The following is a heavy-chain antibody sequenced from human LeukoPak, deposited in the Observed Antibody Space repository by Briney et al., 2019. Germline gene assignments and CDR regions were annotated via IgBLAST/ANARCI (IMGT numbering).Heavy chain of an antibody. J-gene: IGHJ4*02. CDR3: AAYCGGDCYSGGY. CDR1: GFTSTSSA. D-gene: IGHD2-21*02. V-gene: IGHV1-58*01. CDR2: IVVGSGNT. Sequence: SVKVSCKASGFTSTSSAVQWVRQARGQRLEWIGWIVVGSGNTNYAQKFQERVTITRDMSTSTAYMELSSLRSEDTAVYYCAAYCGGDCYSGGYWGQGTLVTVSS.